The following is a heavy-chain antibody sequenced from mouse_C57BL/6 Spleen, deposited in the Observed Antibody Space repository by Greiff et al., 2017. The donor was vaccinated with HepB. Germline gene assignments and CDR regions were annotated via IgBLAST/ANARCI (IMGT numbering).Heavy chain of an antibody. CDR2: ISNGGGST. CDR3: ARQGYYGSSYFAY. V-gene: IGHV5-12*01. J-gene: IGHJ3*01. CDR1: GFTFSDYY. D-gene: IGHD1-1*01. Sequence: VQLKESGGGLVQPGGSLKLSCAASGFTFSDYYMYWVRQTPEKRLEWVAYISNGGGSTYYPDTVKGRFTISRDNAKNTLYLQMSRLKSEDTAMYYCARQGYYGSSYFAYWGQGTLVTVSA.